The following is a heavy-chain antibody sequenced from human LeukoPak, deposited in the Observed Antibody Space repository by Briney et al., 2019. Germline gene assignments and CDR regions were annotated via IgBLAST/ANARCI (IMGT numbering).Heavy chain of an antibody. Sequence: GGSLRLSCAASGFTFSSYSMNWVRQAPGKGLEWVSSISRSSNYIYYADSVKGRFTISRDNTKNSLYLQINSLRAEDTSVYYCARGENNYGYYYFDYWGQGTLVTVSS. CDR2: ISRSSNYI. V-gene: IGHV3-21*01. CDR1: GFTFSSYS. D-gene: IGHD5-24*01. CDR3: ARGENNYGYYYFDY. J-gene: IGHJ4*02.